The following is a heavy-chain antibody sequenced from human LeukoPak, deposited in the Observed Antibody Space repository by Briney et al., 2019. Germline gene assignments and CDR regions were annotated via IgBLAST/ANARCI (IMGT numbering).Heavy chain of an antibody. CDR2: IYYSGSTNT. D-gene: IGHD1-1*01. CDR1: GGSISSYY. Sequence: NSSETLSLTCTVSGGSISSYYWSWIRQSPGKGLEWIGYIYYSGSTNTNYNPSLKSRVTISVDTSKNQFSLNLSSLTAADTAVYYCARGCGNCRPPFDYWGQGTLVTVSS. J-gene: IGHJ4*02. V-gene: IGHV4-59*01. CDR3: ARGCGNCRPPFDY.